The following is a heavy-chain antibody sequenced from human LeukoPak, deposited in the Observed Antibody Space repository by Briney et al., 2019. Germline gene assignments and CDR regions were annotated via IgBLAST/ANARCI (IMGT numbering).Heavy chain of an antibody. V-gene: IGHV4-59*01. D-gene: IGHD3-9*01. CDR3: ARSGTHGILTNYYYYYYMDV. CDR2: IYYSGST. Sequence: SETLSLTCTVSGGSISSYYWSWIRQPPGKGLEWIGYIYYSGSTNYNPSLKSRVTISVDTSKNQFSLKLSSVTAADTTVYYCARSGTHGILTNYYYYYYMDVGGKGTTVTVSS. J-gene: IGHJ6*03. CDR1: GGSISSYY.